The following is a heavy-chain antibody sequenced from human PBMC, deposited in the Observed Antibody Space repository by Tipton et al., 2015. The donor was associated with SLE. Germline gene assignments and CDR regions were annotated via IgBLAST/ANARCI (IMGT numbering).Heavy chain of an antibody. CDR2: ICHRGST. J-gene: IGHJ4*01. CDR3: ARSIGNITIEDEYFDS. V-gene: IGHV4-30-2*01. D-gene: IGHD1/OR15-1a*01. CDR1: GGSMSSRVYS. Sequence: TLSLTCAVSGGSMSSRVYSWSWIWQPPMKGLEWIGYICHRGSTCYNTSLKSRVTISVDTSRNQFSLKLNSVTAADTALYYCARSIGNITIEDEYFDSWGHGTLVTVSS.